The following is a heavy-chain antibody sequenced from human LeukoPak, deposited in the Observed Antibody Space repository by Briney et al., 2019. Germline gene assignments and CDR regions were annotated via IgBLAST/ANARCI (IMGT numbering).Heavy chain of an antibody. CDR1: GGSFSGYY. CDR2: INHSGST. V-gene: IGHV4-34*01. CDR3: ARHEHYYDSSGYRFYY. J-gene: IGHJ4*02. D-gene: IGHD3-22*01. Sequence: SETLSLTCAVYGGSFSGYYWSWIRQPPGKGLEWIGEINHSGSTNYNPSLKSRVTISVDTSKNQFSLKLSSVTAADTAVYYCARHEHYYDSSGYRFYYWGRGTLVTVSS.